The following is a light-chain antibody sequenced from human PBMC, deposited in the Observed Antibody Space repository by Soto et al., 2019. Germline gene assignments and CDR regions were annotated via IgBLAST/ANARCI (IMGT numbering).Light chain of an antibody. CDR3: GSWDSSMSAYV. J-gene: IGLJ1*01. CDR1: SSNIGGNS. V-gene: IGLV1-51*01. Sequence: QSVLTQPPSVSAAPGQKVTISCSGSSSNIGGNSVSWYQQLPGTAPKLLIYDDNKRSSGIPDRFSGSKSGTSATLGITGFQTGEEADYYCGSWDSSMSAYVFGTGTKVNV. CDR2: DDN.